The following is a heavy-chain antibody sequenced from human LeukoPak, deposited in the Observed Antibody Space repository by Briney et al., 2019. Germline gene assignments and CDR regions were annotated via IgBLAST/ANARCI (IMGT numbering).Heavy chain of an antibody. CDR1: GFTFSSYA. D-gene: IGHD6-6*01. V-gene: IGHV3-23*01. CDR3: AKRWHSSSYYDY. J-gene: IGHJ4*02. Sequence: GGSLRLSCAASGFTFSSYAMSWVRQAPGKGLEWVSAISGSAGSTYYADSVKGRFTISRDNSKNTLYLQMNSLRAEDTAVYYCAKRWHSSSYYDYWGQGTLVTVSS. CDR2: ISGSAGST.